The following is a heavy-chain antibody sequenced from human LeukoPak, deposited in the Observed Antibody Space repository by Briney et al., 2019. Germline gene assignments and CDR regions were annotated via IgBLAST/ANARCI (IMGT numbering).Heavy chain of an antibody. V-gene: IGHV1-18*01. J-gene: IGHJ4*02. CDR3: ARPLGYCSSTSCYAPFDY. CDR1: GYTFTSYG. CDR2: ISAYNGNT. Sequence: ASVKVSCKASGYTFTSYGISWVRQAPGQGLEWMGWISAYNGNTNYAQKLQGRVTMTTDTSTSTAYMELRSLRSDDTAVYYCARPLGYCSSTSCYAPFDYWGQGTLVTVSS. D-gene: IGHD2-2*01.